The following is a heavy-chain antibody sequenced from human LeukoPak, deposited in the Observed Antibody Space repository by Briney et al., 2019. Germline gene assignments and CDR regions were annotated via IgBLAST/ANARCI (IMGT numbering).Heavy chain of an antibody. CDR3: ARVSAVGLY. CDR1: GGSISSSSYY. CDR2: IYYSGST. D-gene: IGHD1-26*01. J-gene: IGHJ4*02. Sequence: PSETLSLTCTVSGGSISSSSYYWGWIRQPPGKGLEWIGSIYYSGSTYYNPSLKSRVTISVDTSKNQFSLKLSSVTAADTAVYYCARVSAVGLYWGQGTLVTVSS. V-gene: IGHV4-39*01.